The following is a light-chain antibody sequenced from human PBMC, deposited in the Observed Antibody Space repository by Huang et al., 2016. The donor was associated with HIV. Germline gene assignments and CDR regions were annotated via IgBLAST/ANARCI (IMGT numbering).Light chain of an antibody. CDR2: WAA. CDR3: QQYYNTPRT. CDR1: QSLLYNSNNKNF. J-gene: IGKJ2*01. Sequence: DIVMTQSPDSLPVSLGEMATTKCRSSQSLLYNSNNKNFLAWYQQRPGQPPKLLIYWAATRESGVPDRFSGGGSGTDFTLTISSLQAEDVAVYFCQQYYNTPRTFGQGTKLEIK. V-gene: IGKV4-1*01.